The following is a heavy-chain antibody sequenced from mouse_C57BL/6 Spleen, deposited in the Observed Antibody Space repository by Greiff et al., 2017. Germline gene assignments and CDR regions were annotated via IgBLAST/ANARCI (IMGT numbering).Heavy chain of an antibody. Sequence: EVQLVESVAELVRPGASVKLSCTASGFNIKNTYMHWVKQRPEQGLEWIGRIDPANGNTKYAPKFQGQATITADTSSNTAYLQLSSLTSEDTAIYYCARSPYYYGSSRWYFDVWGTGTTVTVSS. V-gene: IGHV14-3*01. CDR3: ARSPYYYGSSRWYFDV. D-gene: IGHD1-1*01. CDR2: IDPANGNT. J-gene: IGHJ1*03. CDR1: GFNIKNTY.